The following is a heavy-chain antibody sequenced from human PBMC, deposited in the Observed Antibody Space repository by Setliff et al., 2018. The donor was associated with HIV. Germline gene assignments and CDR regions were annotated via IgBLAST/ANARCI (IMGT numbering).Heavy chain of an antibody. Sequence: SCAASGFIFDDYAMYWVRQAPGKGLEWVSGISWNSGRIVYADSVKGRFTISRDNAKKSLYLQMNSLRAEDMALYYCAKEGRDTTAFDHWGQGTLVTVSS. CDR2: ISWNSGRI. D-gene: IGHD1-1*01. J-gene: IGHJ4*02. V-gene: IGHV3-9*03. CDR3: AKEGRDTTAFDH. CDR1: GFIFDDYA.